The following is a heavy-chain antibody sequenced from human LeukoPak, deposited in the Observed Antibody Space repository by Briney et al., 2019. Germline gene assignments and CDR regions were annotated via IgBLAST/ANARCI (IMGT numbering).Heavy chain of an antibody. D-gene: IGHD1-26*01. Sequence: TGGSLRLSCAASGFTFSSYGMTGVRQGPGKGLGGVANIKPDGSLIYYVDSVKGRFTISRDNAKNSLYLQMNSLRAEDTAVYYCAKWELYSGFYYIDYWGQGTLATVSS. J-gene: IGHJ4*02. CDR3: AKWELYSGFYYIDY. CDR1: GFTFSSYG. V-gene: IGHV3-7*01. CDR2: IKPDGSLI.